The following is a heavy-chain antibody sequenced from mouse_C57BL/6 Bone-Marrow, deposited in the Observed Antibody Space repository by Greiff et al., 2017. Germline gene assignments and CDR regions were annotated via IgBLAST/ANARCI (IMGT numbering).Heavy chain of an antibody. CDR1: GYTFTRYT. J-gene: IGHJ3*01. D-gene: IGHD2-3*01. V-gene: IGHV1-4*01. CDR3: TRWVLGAY. CDR2: LNPSSGYT. Sequence: VPLQQSGAELARPGASVKMSCKASGYTFTRYTMHWVKQRPGQGLEWIGYLNPSSGYTKSNQKFKDKATLTADKSSSTAYMQLSSLTSEDSAVYYCTRWVLGAYWGQGTLVTVSA.